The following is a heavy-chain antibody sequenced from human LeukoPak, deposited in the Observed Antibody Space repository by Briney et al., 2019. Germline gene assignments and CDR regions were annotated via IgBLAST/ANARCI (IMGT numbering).Heavy chain of an antibody. CDR2: ISYDGSNK. CDR3: AKDGRGWTS. V-gene: IGHV3-30*18. Sequence: GGSLRLSCAASGFTFSTYGMHWVRQAPGKGLEWVAVISYDGSNKYYADSVKGRFTISRDNSKNTLYLQMNSLRAEDTAVYYCAKDGRGWTSWGQGTLVTVSS. CDR1: GFTFSTYG. J-gene: IGHJ5*02. D-gene: IGHD6-19*01.